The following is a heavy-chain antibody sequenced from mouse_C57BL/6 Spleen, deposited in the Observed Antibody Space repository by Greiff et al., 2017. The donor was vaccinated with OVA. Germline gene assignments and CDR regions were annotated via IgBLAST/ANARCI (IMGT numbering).Heavy chain of an antibody. J-gene: IGHJ4*01. Sequence: DVKLQESGEGLVKPGGSLKLSCAASGFTFSSYAMSWVRQTPEKRLEWVAYISSGGDYIYYADTVKGRFTISRDNARNTLYLQMSSLKSEDTAMYYCTRVDGYYAMDYWGQGTSVTVSS. D-gene: IGHD2-3*01. CDR1: GFTFSSYA. V-gene: IGHV5-9-1*02. CDR2: ISSGGDYI. CDR3: TRVDGYYAMDY.